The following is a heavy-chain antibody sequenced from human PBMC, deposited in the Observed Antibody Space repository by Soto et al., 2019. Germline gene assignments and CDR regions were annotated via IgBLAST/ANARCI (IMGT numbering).Heavy chain of an antibody. CDR1: GGSFSGYY. CDR3: ARVSVFGWGSGYYRPYYGMDV. CDR2: INHSGST. V-gene: IGHV4-34*01. Sequence: PSETLSLTCAVYGGSFSGYYWSWIRQPPGKGLEWIGEINHSGSTNYNPSLKSRVTISVDTSKNQFSLKLSSVTAADTAVYYCARVSVFGWGSGYYRPYYGMDVWGQGTTVTVSS. D-gene: IGHD3-22*01. J-gene: IGHJ6*02.